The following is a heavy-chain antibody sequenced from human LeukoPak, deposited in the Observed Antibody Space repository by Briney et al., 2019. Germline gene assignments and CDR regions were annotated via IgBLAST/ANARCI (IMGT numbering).Heavy chain of an antibody. J-gene: IGHJ3*02. CDR3: AKESAFGDSLLGAFDI. CDR1: GFTFSSYG. CDR2: ISYDGSNK. V-gene: IGHV3-30*18. Sequence: PGGSLRLSCAASGFTFSSYGMHWVRQAPGKGLEWVAVISYDGSNKYYADSVKGRITIARDNSKNTLYLQMNSLRAEATAVYYCAKESAFGDSLLGAFDIWGQGTMVTVSS. D-gene: IGHD4-17*01.